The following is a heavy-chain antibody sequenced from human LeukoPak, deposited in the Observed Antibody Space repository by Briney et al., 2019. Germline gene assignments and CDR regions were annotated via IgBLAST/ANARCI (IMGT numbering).Heavy chain of an antibody. Sequence: SVKVSCKASGGTFSSYAISWVRQAPGQGLEWMGRIIPMLGIPNYAQKFQGRVTITADKSTSTAYMELSSLRSEDTAVYYCARGVGSSGYYSFDYWGQGTQVTVSS. V-gene: IGHV1-69*04. CDR3: ARGVGSSGYYSFDY. CDR2: IIPMLGIP. CDR1: GGTFSSYA. D-gene: IGHD3-22*01. J-gene: IGHJ4*02.